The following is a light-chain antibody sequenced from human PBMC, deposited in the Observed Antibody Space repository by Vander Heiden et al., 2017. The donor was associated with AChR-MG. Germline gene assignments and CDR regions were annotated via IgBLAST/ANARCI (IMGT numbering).Light chain of an antibody. J-gene: IGKJ2*02. V-gene: IGKV2-28*01. CDR2: LTS. CDR1: QSLLHSDGYYY. Sequence: DIVMTQSPLSLPVTPGEPASISCRSSQSLLHSDGYYYLHWYLQKPGQSPQLLIYLTSNRASGVPDRFSGSGSGTDFTLKISRVEAEDVGVYYCMQALQTPPWTFGKGTKLEIK. CDR3: MQALQTPPWT.